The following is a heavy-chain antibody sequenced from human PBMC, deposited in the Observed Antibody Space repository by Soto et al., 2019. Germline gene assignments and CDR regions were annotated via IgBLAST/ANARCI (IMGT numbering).Heavy chain of an antibody. CDR1: GGSISSGDYY. J-gene: IGHJ3*02. CDR3: AGSRISSHDYGGNPGAFDI. CDR2: IYYSGST. V-gene: IGHV4-30-4*01. Sequence: QVQLQESGPGLVKPSQTLSLTCTVSGGSISSGDYYWSWIRQPPGKGLEWIGYIYYSGSTYYNPSLKSRVTISVDTSKNQFSLKLSSVTAADTAVYYCAGSRISSHDYGGNPGAFDIWGQGTMVTVSS. D-gene: IGHD4-17*01.